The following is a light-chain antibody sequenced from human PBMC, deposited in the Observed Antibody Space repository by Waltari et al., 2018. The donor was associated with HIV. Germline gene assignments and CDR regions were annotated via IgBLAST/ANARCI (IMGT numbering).Light chain of an antibody. CDR3: QQSDSFPYT. V-gene: IGKV1-39*01. Sequence: DIQMTQSPSPLSASVGDTAAISCRASQSITYFLNWYQLKPGKAPALLISGASSLQSGVPSRFVGSGSGTDFTLTIKNLQPGDFATYFCQQSDSFPYTFGPGTKLDI. CDR1: QSITYF. J-gene: IGKJ2*01. CDR2: GAS.